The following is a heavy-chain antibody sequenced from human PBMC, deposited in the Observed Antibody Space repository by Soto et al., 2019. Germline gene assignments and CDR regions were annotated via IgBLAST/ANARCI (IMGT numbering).Heavy chain of an antibody. D-gene: IGHD3-3*01. CDR3: ARITIFGFVTIYGMDV. CDR1: GYSFTSHW. J-gene: IGHJ6*02. Sequence: PGESLKISCKGSGYSFTSHWIGWVRQMPGKGLEWMGIIYPGDSDTRYSPSFQGQVTISADKSISTAYLQWSSLKASVTAMYYCARITIFGFVTIYGMDVWGQATTVTVSS. CDR2: IYPGDSDT. V-gene: IGHV5-51*01.